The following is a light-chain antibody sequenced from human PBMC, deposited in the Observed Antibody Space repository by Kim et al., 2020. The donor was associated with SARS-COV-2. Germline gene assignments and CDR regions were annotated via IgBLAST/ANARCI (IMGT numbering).Light chain of an antibody. CDR3: QQLNSYPRALS. CDR1: QGFSSY. CDR2: AAS. V-gene: IGKV1-9*01. Sequence: VGDRVTITLRASQGFSSYLAWYQQKPGKAPKLLIYAASTLQSGVPSRFSGSGSGTEFTLTINSLQPEDFATYYCQQLNSYPRALSFGGGTKVDIK. J-gene: IGKJ4*01.